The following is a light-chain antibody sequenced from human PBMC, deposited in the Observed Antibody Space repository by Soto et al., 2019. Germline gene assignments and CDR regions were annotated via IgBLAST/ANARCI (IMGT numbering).Light chain of an antibody. J-gene: IGKJ4*01. CDR2: AAS. CDR3: QHSYSTPLT. Sequence: CPLYASVGGRVTIAYGASQNIKTYLNWYQQKPGKAPNLLIYAASSLHSGVPSRFSGSGSGTDFTLTISSLQPEDFATYYCQHSYSTPLTFGGGTQVAIK. V-gene: IGKV1-39*01. CDR1: QNIKTY.